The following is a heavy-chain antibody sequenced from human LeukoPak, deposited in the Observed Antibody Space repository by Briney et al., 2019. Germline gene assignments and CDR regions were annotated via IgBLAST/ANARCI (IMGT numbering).Heavy chain of an antibody. V-gene: IGHV3-30*03. CDR3: ARGYSNPYYCMDV. D-gene: IGHD4-11*01. J-gene: IGHJ6*02. Sequence: GGSLRLSCAASGFTFSSYDMHWVRQAPGKGLEWVAVMSYDGSNKYYADSVKGRFTISRDNSKNTLYLQMNSLRAEDTAVYYCARGYSNPYYCMDVWGQGTTVTVSS. CDR1: GFTFSSYD. CDR2: MSYDGSNK.